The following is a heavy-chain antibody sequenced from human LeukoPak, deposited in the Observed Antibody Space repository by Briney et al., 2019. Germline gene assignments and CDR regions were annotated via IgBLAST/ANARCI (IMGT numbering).Heavy chain of an antibody. CDR3: ARVAGEGDSSYYYHMDV. J-gene: IGHJ6*03. CDR2: IDSVDASR. Sequence: PGGSLRLSCAASGFTFSSYEMNWVRQAPGKGLEWVSYIDSVDASRYYADSLKGRFTISRDNAKKTLFLQMNSLRVEDTAVYYCARVAGEGDSSYYYHMDVWGKGTTVTISS. CDR1: GFTFSSYE. V-gene: IGHV3-48*03. D-gene: IGHD2-21*02.